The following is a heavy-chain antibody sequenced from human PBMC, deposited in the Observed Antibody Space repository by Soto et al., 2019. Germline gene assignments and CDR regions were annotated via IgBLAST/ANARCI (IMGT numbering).Heavy chain of an antibody. V-gene: IGHV4-34*01. CDR3: ARDLKVAGTNSFYYYGMDV. Sequence: SDTLSLPCAVHAGSFVDYYWGWIRQPPGKGLEWIGEISHSGSTNYNAPLKSRVTISLDTSKNHFSLKLSSVTAEDTAVYYCARDLKVAGTNSFYYYGMDVWGQGTTVTVSS. D-gene: IGHD6-19*01. CDR1: AGSFVDYY. CDR2: ISHSGST. J-gene: IGHJ6*02.